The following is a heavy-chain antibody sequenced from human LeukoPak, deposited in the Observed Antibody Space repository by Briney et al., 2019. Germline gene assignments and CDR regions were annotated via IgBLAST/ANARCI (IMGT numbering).Heavy chain of an antibody. V-gene: IGHV3-30*18. CDR3: AKDFSTHYYESSGYWPNWFDP. D-gene: IGHD3-22*01. J-gene: IGHJ5*02. Sequence: GGSLRLSCAASGFTFSSYGMHWVRQAPGKGLEWVAVISYDGSNKYYADSVKGRFTISRDNSKNTLYLQMNSLRAEDTAMYYCAKDFSTHYYESSGYWPNWFDPRGQGTLVTVSS. CDR1: GFTFSSYG. CDR2: ISYDGSNK.